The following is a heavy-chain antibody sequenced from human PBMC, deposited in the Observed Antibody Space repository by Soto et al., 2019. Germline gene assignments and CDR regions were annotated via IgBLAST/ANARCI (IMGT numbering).Heavy chain of an antibody. Sequence: SETLSLTCTVSGGSISSYYWSWIRQPPGKGLEWIGYIYYSGSTNYNPSLKSRVTISVDTSKNQFSLKLSSVTAADTAVYYGARHRSGWYSDYYYYYMDVWGKGTTVTVSS. D-gene: IGHD6-19*01. CDR2: IYYSGST. J-gene: IGHJ6*03. CDR3: ARHRSGWYSDYYYYYMDV. V-gene: IGHV4-59*08. CDR1: GGSISSYY.